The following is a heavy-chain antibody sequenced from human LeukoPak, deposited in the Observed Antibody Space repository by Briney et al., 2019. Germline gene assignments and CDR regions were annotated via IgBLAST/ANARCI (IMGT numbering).Heavy chain of an antibody. CDR1: GGSISSYY. J-gene: IGHJ2*01. Sequence: SETLSLTCTVSGGSISSYYWSWIRQPPGKGLEWIGYIYYSGSTNYNPPLKSRVTISVDTSKNQFSLKLTSVTAADTAVYYCARASHGWYFDLWGRGTLVTVSS. D-gene: IGHD6-6*01. CDR3: ARASHGWYFDL. CDR2: IYYSGST. V-gene: IGHV4-59*01.